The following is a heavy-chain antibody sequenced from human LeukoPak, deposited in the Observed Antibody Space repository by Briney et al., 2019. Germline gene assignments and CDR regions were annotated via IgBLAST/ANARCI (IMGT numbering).Heavy chain of an antibody. Sequence: GGSLRLSCAATGFTFSSYSMNWVRQAPGKGLEWVSSISSSSSYIYYADSVKGRFTISRDNAKNSLYLQMNSLRAEDTAVYYCARSVLVPAARMGVDPWGQGTLVTVSS. CDR3: ARSVLVPAARMGVDP. J-gene: IGHJ5*02. V-gene: IGHV3-21*01. CDR2: ISSSSSYI. D-gene: IGHD2-2*01. CDR1: GFTFSSYS.